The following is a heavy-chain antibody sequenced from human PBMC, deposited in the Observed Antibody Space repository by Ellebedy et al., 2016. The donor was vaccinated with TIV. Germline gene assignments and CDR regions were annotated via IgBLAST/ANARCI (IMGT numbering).Heavy chain of an antibody. J-gene: IGHJ4*02. CDR2: INPTSGSS. CDR1: GYTFTNYF. V-gene: IGHV1-46*01. D-gene: IGHD3-22*01. CDR3: ARGDNYYYDSSGYYYNY. Sequence: ASGKVSCKVSGYTFTNYFLYWVRQAPGQGLEWMGIINPTSGSSNYAQKFQGRVTMTRDTFTSTVYMVLSSLRSEDTAVYYCARGDNYYYDSSGYYYNYWGQGTLVTVSS.